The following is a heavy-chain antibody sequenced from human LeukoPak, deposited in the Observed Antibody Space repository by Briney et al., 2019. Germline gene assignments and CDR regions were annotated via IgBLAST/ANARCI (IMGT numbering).Heavy chain of an antibody. V-gene: IGHV4-61*02. D-gene: IGHD3-3*01. Sequence: SETLSLTCSVSGGSSSSGSYYWSWIRQPAGKGLEWIGRISTSGSTNYNPSLKSRVTISGDTSKNQFSLKLSSVTAADTAVYYCARAGGGVGYYLQDFWGQGVLVTVSS. CDR1: GGSSSSGSYY. CDR2: ISTSGST. CDR3: ARAGGGVGYYLQDF. J-gene: IGHJ4*02.